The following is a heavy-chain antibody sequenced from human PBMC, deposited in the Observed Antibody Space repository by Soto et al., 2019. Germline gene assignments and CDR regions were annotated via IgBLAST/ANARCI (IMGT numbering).Heavy chain of an antibody. D-gene: IGHD3-22*01. CDR1: GGSISSGGYS. V-gene: IGHV4-30-2*01. CDR2: IYHSGST. J-gene: IGHJ4*02. Sequence: SETLSLTCAVSGGSISSGGYSWSWIRQPPGKGLEWIGYIYHSGSTYYNPSLKSRVTISVDRSKNQFSLKLRSVTAADTAVHYCARTGVVVTKGVYFDYWGQGTLVTVSS. CDR3: ARTGVVVTKGVYFDY.